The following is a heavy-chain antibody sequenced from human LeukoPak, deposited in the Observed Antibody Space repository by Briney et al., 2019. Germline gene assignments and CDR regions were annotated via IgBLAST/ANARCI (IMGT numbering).Heavy chain of an antibody. CDR2: IIPILGIA. J-gene: IGHJ6*02. D-gene: IGHD3-22*01. Sequence: ASVKVSCKASGGTFSSYAISWVRQAPGQGLEWMGRIIPILGIANYAQKFQGRVTITADKSTSTAYMDLSSLRSEDTAVYYCARDSSGYFSYYYYGMDVWGQGTTVTVSS. V-gene: IGHV1-69*04. CDR3: ARDSSGYFSYYYYGMDV. CDR1: GGTFSSYA.